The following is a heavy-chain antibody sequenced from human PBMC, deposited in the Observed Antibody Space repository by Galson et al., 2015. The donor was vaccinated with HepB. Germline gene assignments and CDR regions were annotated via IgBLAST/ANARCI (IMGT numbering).Heavy chain of an antibody. V-gene: IGHV3-9*01. J-gene: IGHJ4*02. Sequence: SLRLSCAASGFTFDDYAMHWVRQAPGKGLEWVSGISWNSGSIGYADSVKGRFTISRDNAKNSLYLQMNSLRAEDTALYYCAKAPGGGSYDHFDYWGQGTLVTVSS. CDR3: AKAPGGGSYDHFDY. CDR1: GFTFDDYA. CDR2: ISWNSGSI. D-gene: IGHD1-26*01.